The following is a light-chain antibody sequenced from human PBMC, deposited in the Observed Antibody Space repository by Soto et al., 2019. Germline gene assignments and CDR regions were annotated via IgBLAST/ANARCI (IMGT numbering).Light chain of an antibody. V-gene: IGLV1-47*01. CDR2: RSN. CDR3: AAWDGSLSGVI. CDR1: SSNIGNNH. Sequence: QSVLTQPPSASGTPGQRVTISCSGSSSNIGNNHVYWYQQLPGTAPNLLIYRSNQRPSGVPDRFSGSRSGTSASLAISGLRYEDEADYHCAAWDGSLSGVIFGGGTKLTVL. J-gene: IGLJ2*01.